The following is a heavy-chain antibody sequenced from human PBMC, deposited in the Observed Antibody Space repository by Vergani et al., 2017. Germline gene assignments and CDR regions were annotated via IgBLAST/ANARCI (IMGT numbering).Heavy chain of an antibody. D-gene: IGHD6-19*01. CDR2: ISSSSSYI. V-gene: IGHV3-21*04. CDR1: GFTFSSYS. Sequence: EVQLVESGGGLVKPGGSLRLSCAASGFTFSSYSMNWVRQAPGKGLEWVSSISSSSSYIYYADSVKGRFTISRDNAKNSLYPQMNSLRAEDTAVYYCAKVPLAVADPMMFDYWGQGTLVTVSS. J-gene: IGHJ4*02. CDR3: AKVPLAVADPMMFDY.